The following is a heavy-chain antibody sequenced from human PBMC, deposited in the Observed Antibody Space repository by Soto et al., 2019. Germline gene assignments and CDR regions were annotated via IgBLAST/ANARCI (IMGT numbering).Heavy chain of an antibody. V-gene: IGHV1-18*01. CDR2: ISAHNDNA. D-gene: IGHD2-15*01. CDR3: ARDWGCSGGTCFDTFDI. Sequence: GASVNVSCKASRYTFIIYGFSWVRQAPGQGLEWLGWISAHNDNARYAQKLQGRVTMTTDTSTSTAYMELRSLRSDDTAVYYCARDWGCSGGTCFDTFDIWGQGTMVTVSS. CDR1: RYTFIIYG. J-gene: IGHJ3*02.